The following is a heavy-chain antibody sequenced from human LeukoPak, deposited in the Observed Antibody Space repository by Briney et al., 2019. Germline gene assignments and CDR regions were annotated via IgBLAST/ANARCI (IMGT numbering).Heavy chain of an antibody. CDR3: ARDLTATTKIDY. Sequence: ASVKVSCKASGYTFTGYYMHWVRQAPGQGLEWMGWINPNSGGTNYAQKFQGRVTMTRDTSISTAYMELSRLRSDDTAVYYCARDLTATTKIDYWGQGTLVTVSS. V-gene: IGHV1-2*02. CDR2: INPNSGGT. J-gene: IGHJ4*02. D-gene: IGHD5-12*01. CDR1: GYTFTGYY.